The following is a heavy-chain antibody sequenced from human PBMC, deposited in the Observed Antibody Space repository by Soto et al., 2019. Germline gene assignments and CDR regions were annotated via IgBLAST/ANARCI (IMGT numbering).Heavy chain of an antibody. CDR1: GFSFTGYY. D-gene: IGHD6-6*01. V-gene: IGHV1-2*02. CDR3: AKDLTRQLAYWLDP. J-gene: IGHJ5*02. CDR2: INAHSGGT. Sequence: ASVKVSCKASGFSFTGYYIHWLRQAPGQGLEWMGWINAHSGGTEYAQKFQGRVTLTRDTSIATAYLTLTSLTSDDTALYYCAKDLTRQLAYWLDPWGQGTQVT.